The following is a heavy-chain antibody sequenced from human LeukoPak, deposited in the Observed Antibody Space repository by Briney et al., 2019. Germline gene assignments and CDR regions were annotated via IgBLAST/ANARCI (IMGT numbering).Heavy chain of an antibody. V-gene: IGHV3-53*01. CDR3: ARETIAVAGTDAFDI. CDR2: IYSGGST. CDR1: GFTVSSNY. D-gene: IGHD6-19*01. J-gene: IGHJ3*02. Sequence: TGGSLRLSCAASGFTVSSNYMSWVRQAPGKGLEWVSVIYSGGSTYYADSVKGRFTTSRDNSKNTLYLQMNSLRAEDTAVYYCARETIAVAGTDAFDIWGQGTMVTVSS.